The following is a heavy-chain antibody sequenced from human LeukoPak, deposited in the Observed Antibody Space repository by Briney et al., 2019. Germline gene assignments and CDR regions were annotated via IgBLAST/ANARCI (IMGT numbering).Heavy chain of an antibody. Sequence: GRSLRLSCAASGFTFSSYGMHWVRQAPGKGLEWVADTWYDGSKKYYADSVKGRFSISRDNSKNTLYLQMNSLRAEDTAVYYCARDTYDSGGYSYGIYRGQGTLVTVSS. CDR2: TWYDGSKK. V-gene: IGHV3-33*01. J-gene: IGHJ4*02. D-gene: IGHD3-22*01. CDR1: GFTFSSYG. CDR3: ARDTYDSGGYSYGIY.